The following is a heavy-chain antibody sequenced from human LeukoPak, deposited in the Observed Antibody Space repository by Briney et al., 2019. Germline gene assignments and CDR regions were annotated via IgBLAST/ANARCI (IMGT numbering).Heavy chain of an antibody. D-gene: IGHD2-8*01. V-gene: IGHV4-38-2*01. Sequence: SETLSLTCAVSGYSINSGYYWGWIRQPPGKGLEWIVSISHGGSTYYNPALKSRVTTSVDTSKNQFSLKLTSVTAADTAVYYCARVMEWGPNWFDPWGQGTLVTVSS. CDR2: ISHGGST. CDR1: GYSINSGYY. CDR3: ARVMEWGPNWFDP. J-gene: IGHJ5*02.